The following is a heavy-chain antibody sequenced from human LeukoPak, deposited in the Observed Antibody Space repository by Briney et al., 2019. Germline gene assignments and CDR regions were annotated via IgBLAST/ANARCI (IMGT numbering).Heavy chain of an antibody. V-gene: IGHV4-61*02. J-gene: IGHJ2*01. Sequence: SETLSLTCTVSGGSISSGSYYWSWIRQPAGKGLEWIGRIYTSGSTNYNPSLKSRVTISVDTSKNQFSLKLSSVTAADTAVYYCARDFREGPYFDWLLWQGYFDLWGRGTLVTVSS. D-gene: IGHD3-9*01. CDR2: IYTSGST. CDR1: GGSISSGSYY. CDR3: ARDFREGPYFDWLLWQGYFDL.